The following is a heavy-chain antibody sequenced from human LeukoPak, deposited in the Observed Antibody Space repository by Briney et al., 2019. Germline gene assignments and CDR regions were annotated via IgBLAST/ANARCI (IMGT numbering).Heavy chain of an antibody. D-gene: IGHD5-18*01. CDR3: TRPSMSEYSYGANDAFDI. V-gene: IGHV3-73*01. J-gene: IGHJ3*02. CDR2: IRSKANSYAT. CDR1: GFTFSGSA. Sequence: GGSLRLSCAASGFTFSGSAMLWVRQASGKGLEWVGRIRSKANSYATAYAASVKGRLTISRDDSKNTAYLQMNSLKTEDTAVYYCTRPSMSEYSYGANDAFDIWGQGTMVTVSS.